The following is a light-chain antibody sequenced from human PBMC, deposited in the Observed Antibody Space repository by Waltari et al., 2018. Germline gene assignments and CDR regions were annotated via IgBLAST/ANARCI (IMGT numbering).Light chain of an antibody. V-gene: IGLV3-21*03. CDR3: QVWDSSSDHWV. Sequence: SYVLPQPSSVSVAPGKTARITCGGSNIGSRTVHWHQQKPGQAPVLVFYDDSDRPSGIPERFSGSNSGNTATLTISRVEVGDEADYYCQVWDSSSDHWVFGGGTKLTVL. CDR2: DDS. J-gene: IGLJ3*02. CDR1: NIGSRT.